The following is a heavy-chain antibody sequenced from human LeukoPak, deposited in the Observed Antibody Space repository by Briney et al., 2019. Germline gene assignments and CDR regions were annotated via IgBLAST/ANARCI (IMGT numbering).Heavy chain of an antibody. CDR2: ISYDGSNK. Sequence: AVSLTLSCAAAGFTFSSYAMHRDRPAQGKGLKWVAVISYDGSNKYYADSVKGRFTISRYTSKNTLYLQMNSLRAEDTAVCYCARVHCSGCHLRYPYYFDYWGQGTMVTVSS. D-gene: IGHD6-19*01. CDR3: ARVHCSGCHLRYPYYFDY. V-gene: IGHV3-30-3*01. CDR1: GFTFSSYA. J-gene: IGHJ4*02.